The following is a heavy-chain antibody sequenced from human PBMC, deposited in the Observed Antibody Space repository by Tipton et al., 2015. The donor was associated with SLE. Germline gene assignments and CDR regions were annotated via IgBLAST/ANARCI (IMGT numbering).Heavy chain of an antibody. V-gene: IGHV4-34*01. CDR1: GGSFNGYS. CDR2: ISHSRTT. Sequence: LRLSCAVSGGSFNGYSWSWVRQSPGKGLEWIGEISHSRTTNYNPSLKSRVSMSLDTSTNQFSLRLSSVTAADTAVYYCARGVAGYFHYCYLDVWGKGTTVTIPS. J-gene: IGHJ6*03. CDR3: ARGVAGYFHYCYLDV.